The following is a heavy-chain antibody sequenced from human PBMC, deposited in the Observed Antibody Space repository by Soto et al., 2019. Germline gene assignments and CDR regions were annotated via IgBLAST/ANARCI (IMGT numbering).Heavy chain of an antibody. V-gene: IGHV1-46*01. CDR1: GYTFASYY. J-gene: IGHJ4*02. CDR2: IRPDSGRT. D-gene: IGHD3-10*01. Sequence: QVLMVQSGAEVKKPGASVRLSCKTSGYTFASYYVHWVRQAPGRGLEWMGVIRPDSGRTDYAQNFQSRVIMTRDTRTSTVYVDLSRLTSDDPAVYYFARVEGSAADQRDWGPGTLVTVSS. CDR3: ARVEGSAADQRD.